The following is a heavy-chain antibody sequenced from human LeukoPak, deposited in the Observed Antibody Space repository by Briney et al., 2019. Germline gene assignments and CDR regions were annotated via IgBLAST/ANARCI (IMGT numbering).Heavy chain of an antibody. V-gene: IGHV3-21*01. J-gene: IGHJ4*02. Sequence: SLRLSCAASGFTFSRYSMNWLRQAPGNGLEWVSSISSSSSYIYYADSVKGRFTISRDNAKNSLYLQMNSLRAEDTAVYYCARVVPPAAEDYWGQGTLVTVSS. CDR2: ISSSSSYI. CDR3: ARVVPPAAEDY. D-gene: IGHD2-2*01. CDR1: GFTFSRYS.